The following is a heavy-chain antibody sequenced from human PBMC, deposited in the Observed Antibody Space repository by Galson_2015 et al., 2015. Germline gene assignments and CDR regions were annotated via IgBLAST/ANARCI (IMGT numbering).Heavy chain of an antibody. D-gene: IGHD5-12*01. J-gene: IGHJ3*02. V-gene: IGHV3-7*04. CDR1: GFTFSSYW. CDR2: IKQDGSDK. Sequence: ALRLSCAAPGFTFSSYWMTWVRQAPGKGLEWVANIKQDGSDKYYVDSVKGRFTISRDNAKYSLYLQMNSLRAEDTAVYYCARARGGYSGYDNAFDIWGQGTMVTVSS. CDR3: ARARGGYSGYDNAFDI.